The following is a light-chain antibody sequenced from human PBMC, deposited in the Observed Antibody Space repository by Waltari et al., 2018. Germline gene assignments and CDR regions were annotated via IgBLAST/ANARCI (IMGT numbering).Light chain of an antibody. CDR2: AAS. CDR1: QDISNY. CDR3: QQYDSLPST. V-gene: IGKV1-33*01. J-gene: IGKJ5*01. Sequence: IQMTQSPSSLSASVGDRVTITCQAIQDISNYLNWYQQKPGKAPKLLIYAASNLETGVPARFSGSGSGTDFTFTISSLQPEDIATYYCQQYDSLPSTFGQGTRLEIK.